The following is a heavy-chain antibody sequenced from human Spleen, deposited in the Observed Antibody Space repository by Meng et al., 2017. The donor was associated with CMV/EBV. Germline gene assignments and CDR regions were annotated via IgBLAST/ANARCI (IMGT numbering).Heavy chain of an antibody. CDR2: IYNRGST. D-gene: IGHD3-10*01. V-gene: IGHV4-39*01. CDR3: ARRRGGSGRDC. CDR1: VGSFSCNVTY. Sequence: VQRRHADPGVVNLPETLSPTAAVCVGSFSCNVTYWYWARKPPGKGREWIGAIYNRGSTSYNPSLQSRVTMFVDTSKNQFSLMLTSVTATDTAVYYCARRRGGSGRDCWGQGTLVTVSS. J-gene: IGHJ4*02.